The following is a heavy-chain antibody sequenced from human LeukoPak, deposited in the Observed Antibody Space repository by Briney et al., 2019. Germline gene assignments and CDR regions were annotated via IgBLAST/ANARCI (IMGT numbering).Heavy chain of an antibody. V-gene: IGHV3-66*01. J-gene: IGHJ4*02. Sequence: GGSLRLSCAASGFTVSYNYMSWVRQAPGKGLEWVSVIYSGGSTYYADSVKGRFTISRDNSKNTLYLQMNSLRAEDTAVYYCAREGAPTGGYFDYWGQGTLVTVSS. D-gene: IGHD1-26*01. CDR3: AREGAPTGGYFDY. CDR1: GFTVSYNY. CDR2: IYSGGST.